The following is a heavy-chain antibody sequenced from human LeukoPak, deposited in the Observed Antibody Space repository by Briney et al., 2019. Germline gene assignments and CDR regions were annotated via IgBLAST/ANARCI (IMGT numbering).Heavy chain of an antibody. CDR3: AGAVAGTYFDY. V-gene: IGHV3-74*01. CDR2: INSDGSSI. CDR1: GFTFSSYW. J-gene: IGHJ4*02. D-gene: IGHD6-19*01. Sequence: PGGSLRLSCAASGFTFSSYWMHWVRQAPGKGLVWVSRINSDGSSISYADSVRGRFTISRDNAKNPLYLQMNSLRAEDTAVYYCAGAVAGTYFDYWGQGTLVTVSS.